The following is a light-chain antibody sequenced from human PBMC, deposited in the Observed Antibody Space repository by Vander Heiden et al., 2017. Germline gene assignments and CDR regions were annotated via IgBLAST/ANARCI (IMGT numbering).Light chain of an antibody. CDR1: QSVSSD. Sequence: EIVLTQSPATLSLSPGERDTLSCRASQSVSSDLAWYQQKPGQAPKRLIYDASNMATGIPSRFSGSGSGTDFTLTISSLEPEDFAVYYCQQRSNWLWTFGQGTKVEIK. V-gene: IGKV3-11*01. CDR3: QQRSNWLWT. CDR2: DAS. J-gene: IGKJ1*01.